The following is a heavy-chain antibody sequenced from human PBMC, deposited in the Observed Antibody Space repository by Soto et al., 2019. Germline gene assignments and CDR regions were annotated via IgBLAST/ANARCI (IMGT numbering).Heavy chain of an antibody. CDR3: AKAWGMDY. CDR1: GFTFSSYT. J-gene: IGHJ4*02. V-gene: IGHV3-23*01. D-gene: IGHD7-27*01. CDR2: ISGSGSSA. Sequence: PGVSLRLSCAASGFTFSSYTMSWVRQAPGKGLEWVSTISGSGSSAYSADSVKGRFTISRDNSKNTLYLQMNSLRVEDTAIYYCAKAWGMDYWGQGTLVTVS.